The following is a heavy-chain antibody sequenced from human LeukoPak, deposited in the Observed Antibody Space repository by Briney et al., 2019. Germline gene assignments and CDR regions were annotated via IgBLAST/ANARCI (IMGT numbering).Heavy chain of an antibody. J-gene: IGHJ4*02. V-gene: IGHV3-49*04. CDR1: GFTFGDYA. CDR3: TREHSGSYYSFDY. CDR2: IRSKAYGGTT. D-gene: IGHD1-26*01. Sequence: GRSLRLSCTASGFTFGDYAMSWVRQAPGKGLEWVGFIRSKAYGGTTEYAASVKGRFTISRDDSKSIAYLQMNSLNTEDTAVYYCTREHSGSYYSFDYWGQGTLVTVSS.